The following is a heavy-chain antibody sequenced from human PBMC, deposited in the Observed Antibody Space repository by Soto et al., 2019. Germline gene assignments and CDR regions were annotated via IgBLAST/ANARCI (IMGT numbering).Heavy chain of an antibody. CDR1: GYIFTCYH. J-gene: IGHJ6*04. CDR3: ASEELPIFYSVMDV. CDR2: INPNSGGT. Sequence: ASLQVSCTSSGYIFTCYHMHWVRHAPGQGLEWMGWINPNSGGTNYAQKFQGRVTMTRDTSISTAYMELSRLRSDDTAVYYCASEELPIFYSVMDVTGKGSTITVSS. D-gene: IGHD1-7*01. V-gene: IGHV1-2*02.